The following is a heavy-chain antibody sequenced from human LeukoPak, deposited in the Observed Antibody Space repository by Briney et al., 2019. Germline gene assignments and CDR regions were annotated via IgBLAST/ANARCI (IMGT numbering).Heavy chain of an antibody. J-gene: IGHJ5*02. D-gene: IGHD2-15*01. CDR2: IYGSDDKT. CDR1: GFTFSSYA. Sequence: GGSLRLSCAASGFTFSSYAMHWVRQAPGKGLELVSGIYGSDDKTVYGDAVKGRFTISRDNSKNTLYLQMNSLRADDTAVYYCAKTQGYYDAWGQGALVTVSS. CDR3: AKTQGYYDA. V-gene: IGHV3-23*01.